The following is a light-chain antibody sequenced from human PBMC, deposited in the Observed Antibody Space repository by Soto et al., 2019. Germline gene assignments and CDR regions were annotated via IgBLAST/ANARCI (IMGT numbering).Light chain of an antibody. Sequence: QSALTQPASVSGSPGQSITISCTGTSSDVGGYNYVSWYQQHPDKAPKLMIYEVSNRPSGVSNRFSGSKSGNTASLTISGLQTEDEDDYHCSSYTSSSTPYVFGTGTKLTVL. CDR1: SSDVGGYNY. V-gene: IGLV2-14*01. J-gene: IGLJ1*01. CDR2: EVS. CDR3: SSYTSSSTPYV.